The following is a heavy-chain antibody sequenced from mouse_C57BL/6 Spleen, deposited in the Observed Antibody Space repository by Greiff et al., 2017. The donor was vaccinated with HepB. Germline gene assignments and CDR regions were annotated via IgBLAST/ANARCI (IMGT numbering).Heavy chain of an antibody. CDR3: ARENGSSGLFAY. J-gene: IGHJ3*01. CDR2: ISYDGSN. CDR1: GYSITSGYY. V-gene: IGHV3-6*01. Sequence: EVQLQESGPGLVKPSQSLSLTCSVTGYSITSGYYWNWIRQFPGNKLEWMGYISYDGSNNYNPSLKNRISITRDTSKNQFFLKLNSVTTEDTATYYCARENGSSGLFAYWGQGTLVTVSA. D-gene: IGHD3-2*02.